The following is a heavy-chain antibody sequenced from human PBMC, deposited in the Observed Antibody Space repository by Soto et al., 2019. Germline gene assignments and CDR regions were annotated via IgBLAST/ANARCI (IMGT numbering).Heavy chain of an antibody. Sequence: NPSETLSRTCTVSGGSISSYYWSWIRQTPGKGLEWIGYIYYSGSTNYNPSLKSRVTISVDTSKNQFSLKLSSVTAADTAVYYCARVVVITRGFDYWGQGTLVTV. CDR2: IYYSGST. CDR1: GGSISSYY. D-gene: IGHD3-22*01. J-gene: IGHJ4*02. CDR3: ARVVVITRGFDY. V-gene: IGHV4-59*01.